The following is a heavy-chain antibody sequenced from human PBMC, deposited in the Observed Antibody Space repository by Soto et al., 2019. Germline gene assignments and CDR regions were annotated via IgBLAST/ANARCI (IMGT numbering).Heavy chain of an antibody. Sequence: SETLSLTCTVSGGSISSYYWSWIRQPPGKGLEWIGYIYYSGSTNYNPSLKSRVTISVDTSKNQFSLKLSSVTAADTAVYYCARAGELWLGELILGPYDYWGQGTLVTVS. CDR2: IYYSGST. J-gene: IGHJ4*02. D-gene: IGHD3-10*01. CDR3: ARAGELWLGELILGPYDY. CDR1: GGSISSYY. V-gene: IGHV4-59*01.